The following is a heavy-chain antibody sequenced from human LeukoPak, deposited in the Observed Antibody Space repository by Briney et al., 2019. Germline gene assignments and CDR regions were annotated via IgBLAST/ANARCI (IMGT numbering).Heavy chain of an antibody. Sequence: SQTLSLTCTVSGGSISSGGYYWSWIRQHPGKGLEWIGYIYYSGSTYYNPSLKSRVTISVDTSKNQFSLKLSSVTAADTAVYYCARGGQQLVQGWFDPWGQGTLVTVSS. D-gene: IGHD6-13*01. CDR1: GGSISSGGYY. V-gene: IGHV4-31*03. J-gene: IGHJ5*02. CDR2: IYYSGST. CDR3: ARGGQQLVQGWFDP.